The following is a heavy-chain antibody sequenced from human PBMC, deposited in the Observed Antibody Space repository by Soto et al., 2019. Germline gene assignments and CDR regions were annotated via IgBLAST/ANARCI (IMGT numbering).Heavy chain of an antibody. Sequence: GASVKVSCKASGGTFSSYAISWVRQAPGQGLEWMGGIIPIFGTANYAQKFQGRVTITADESTSTAYMELSSLRSEDTAVYYCARAGYCSSSSCYDYYYYGMDVLGQGTTVTV. J-gene: IGHJ6*02. V-gene: IGHV1-69*13. CDR1: GGTFSSYA. D-gene: IGHD2-2*01. CDR2: IIPIFGTA. CDR3: ARAGYCSSSSCYDYYYYGMDV.